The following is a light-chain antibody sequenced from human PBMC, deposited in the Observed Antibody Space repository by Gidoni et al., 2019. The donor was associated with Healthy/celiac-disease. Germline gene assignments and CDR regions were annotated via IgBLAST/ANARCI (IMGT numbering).Light chain of an antibody. CDR2: DAS. CDR1: QSVSSY. V-gene: IGKV3-11*01. Sequence: ELVLTQSPATLSLSPGERATLSCRASQSVSSYLAWYQQTPGQAPRLLIYDASNRAAGIPARFSGSGSGTDFTLTIRSLESEDFAVYYCQQRSNWPPVLTFGGGTKVEIK. J-gene: IGKJ4*01. CDR3: QQRSNWPPVLT.